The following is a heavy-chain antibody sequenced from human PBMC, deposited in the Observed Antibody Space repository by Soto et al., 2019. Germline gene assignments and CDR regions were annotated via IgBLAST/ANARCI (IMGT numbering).Heavy chain of an antibody. CDR2: IWYDGSNK. J-gene: IGHJ6*02. CDR1: GFTFSSYG. Sequence: PGGSLRLSCAASGFTFSSYGMHWVRQAPGKGLEWVAVIWYDGSNKYYADSVKGRFTISRDNSKNTLYLQMNSLRAEDTAVYYCARDRITGTTKNYYYGMDVWGQGTTVTVS. V-gene: IGHV3-33*01. CDR3: ARDRITGTTKNYYYGMDV. D-gene: IGHD1-7*01.